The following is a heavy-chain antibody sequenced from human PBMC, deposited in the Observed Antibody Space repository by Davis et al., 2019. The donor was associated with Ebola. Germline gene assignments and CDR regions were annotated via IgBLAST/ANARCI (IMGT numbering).Heavy chain of an antibody. CDR2: IPGSGESE. Sequence: PGGSLRLSCEASGFIFSRHVMSCIRQAPGKGLEWVSSIPGSGESELSADSVKGRFTISRDNAKNTLYLQMNSLTAEDTAIDYCAKGWGTVGSWGQGTLVTVTS. CDR3: AKGWGTVGS. CDR1: GFIFSRHV. V-gene: IGHV3-23*01. D-gene: IGHD3-16*01. J-gene: IGHJ5*02.